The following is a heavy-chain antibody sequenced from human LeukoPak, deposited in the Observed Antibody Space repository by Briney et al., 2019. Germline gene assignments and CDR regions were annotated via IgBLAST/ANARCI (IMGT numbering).Heavy chain of an antibody. CDR1: GFTFSSDS. CDR3: ARECLGLRLGELSSFDY. V-gene: IGHV3-21*01. D-gene: IGHD3-16*02. CDR2: ISSSSSYI. Sequence: GRSLRPSCAASGFTFSSDSMNWVRQAPGKGLEWVSSISSSSSYIYYAASVKGRFTISRDKAKNSPYLQINRLRAADTAVSYCARECLGLRLGELSSFDYWGQGTLVTVSS. J-gene: IGHJ4*02.